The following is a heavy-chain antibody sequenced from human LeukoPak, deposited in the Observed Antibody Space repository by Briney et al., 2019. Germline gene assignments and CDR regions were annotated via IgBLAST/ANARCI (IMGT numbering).Heavy chain of an antibody. D-gene: IGHD5-24*01. V-gene: IGHV3-74*01. J-gene: IGHJ4*02. CDR1: GFTFSSYW. CDR2: INSDGIST. Sequence: GGSLRLSCAASGFTFSSYWMHWVRQAPGMGLVWVSRINSDGISTSYPDSVKGRFTISRDNAKNTLYLQMNSLRAEDTAVYYCARGRDGYSDYWGQGTLVTVSS. CDR3: ARGRDGYSDY.